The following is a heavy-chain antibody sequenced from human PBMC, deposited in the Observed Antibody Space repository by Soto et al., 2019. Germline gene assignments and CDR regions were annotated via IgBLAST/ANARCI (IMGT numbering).Heavy chain of an antibody. D-gene: IGHD4-17*01. Sequence: QITLKESGPTLVKPTQTLTLICTFSGFSLSTSGVGVGWIRQPPGKALEWLALIYWDDDKRYSPSLKSRLTLPKDTSKTQVGLTMTNMDPVDTATYYCAHSLASSNYGDYDPINSFDYWDQGTLVTVSS. CDR3: AHSLASSNYGDYDPINSFDY. CDR1: GFSLSTSGVG. V-gene: IGHV2-5*02. J-gene: IGHJ4*02. CDR2: IYWDDDK.